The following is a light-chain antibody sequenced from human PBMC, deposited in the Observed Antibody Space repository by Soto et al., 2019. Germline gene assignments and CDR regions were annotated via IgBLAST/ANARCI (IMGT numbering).Light chain of an antibody. V-gene: IGKV3-20*01. CDR2: GAS. CDR3: QQYCSSPPT. Sequence: EIVLTQSPGTLSLSPGETATLSCRASQSVSSNFLAWYQQKPGQAPRLLIYGASSRATGIPDRFSGGASGTDFTLFISRLEPEDFAVYHGQQYCSSPPTFGTGTKVDIK. J-gene: IGKJ3*01. CDR1: QSVSSNF.